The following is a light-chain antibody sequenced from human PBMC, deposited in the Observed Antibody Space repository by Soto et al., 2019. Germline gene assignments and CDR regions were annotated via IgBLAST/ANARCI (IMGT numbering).Light chain of an antibody. J-gene: IGKJ5*01. V-gene: IGKV1-39*01. CDR1: QSIGNY. CDR2: SAS. CDR3: QQSFGPHTA. Sequence: DIQMTQSPVSLSASVGDRVTITCRASQSIGNYLNWYQQKPGEVPKLLIYSASSLQSGVPSLFSGSASGTDFTLSISNLQPQDFATYFCQQSFGPHTAFGSGTRLEIK.